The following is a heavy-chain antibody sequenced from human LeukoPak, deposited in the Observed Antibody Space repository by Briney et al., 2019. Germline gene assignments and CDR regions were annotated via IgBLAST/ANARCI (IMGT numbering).Heavy chain of an antibody. D-gene: IGHD1-1*01. J-gene: IGHJ5*02. Sequence: SETLSLSCTVSDGSFSSFSWSWIRQPAGKGLEWIGYIQLSGNTDYNPALKSRVSISLDTSKNQFSLHLSSVTAADTAVYYCARLIRAWNDHFDPWGQGTLVTVFS. CDR2: IQLSGNT. CDR1: DGSFSSFS. CDR3: ARLIRAWNDHFDP. V-gene: IGHV4-4*09.